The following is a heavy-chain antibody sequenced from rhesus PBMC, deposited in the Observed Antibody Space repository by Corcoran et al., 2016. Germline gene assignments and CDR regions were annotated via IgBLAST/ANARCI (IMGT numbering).Heavy chain of an antibody. D-gene: IGHD1-26*01. CDR3: ARGYNWNQGLGY. J-gene: IGHJ4*01. V-gene: IGHV5-20*01. CDR2: MDPSDSDT. CDR1: GYNSTTHC. Sequence: EVQLVQSGAAGKRPGEPLTISRKTAGYNSTTHCLRWVLRVPGKGLEGMGAMDPSDSDTRYNPSFQGQVTISADKSISTAYLQWSRLKASDTATYYCARGYNWNQGLGYWGQGVLVTVSS.